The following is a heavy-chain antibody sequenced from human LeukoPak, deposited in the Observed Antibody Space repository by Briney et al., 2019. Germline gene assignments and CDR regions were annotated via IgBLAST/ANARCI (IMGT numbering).Heavy chain of an antibody. CDR1: GYTFTSYG. CDR2: ISAYNGNT. D-gene: IGHD3-3*01. Sequence: ASVKVSCKASGYTFTSYGISWVRQAPGQGLEWMGWISAYNGNTNYAQKLQGRVTMTTDTSTSTAYMELRSLRSDDTAVYYCAHRAYESGYYTGGFVYYGMDVWGQGTTVTVSS. J-gene: IGHJ6*02. V-gene: IGHV1-18*01. CDR3: AHRAYESGYYTGGFVYYGMDV.